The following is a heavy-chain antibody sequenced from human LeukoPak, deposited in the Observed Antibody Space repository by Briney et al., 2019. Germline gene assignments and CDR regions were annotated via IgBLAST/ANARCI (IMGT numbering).Heavy chain of an antibody. CDR3: ARDGEGRTNFDY. CDR1: GYTFTGYY. CDR2: MHPNSGDT. D-gene: IGHD1-14*01. V-gene: IGHV1-2*02. Sequence: ASVKVSCKASGYTFTGYYMHWVRQAPGQGLEWMTWMHPNSGDTNFAQKFQGRVTMTWDTSISTAYMELSSLRSDDTAVYYCARDGEGRTNFDYWGQGTLITVSS. J-gene: IGHJ4*02.